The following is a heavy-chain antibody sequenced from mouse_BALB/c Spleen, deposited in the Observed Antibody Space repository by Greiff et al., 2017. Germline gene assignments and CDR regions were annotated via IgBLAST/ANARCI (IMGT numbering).Heavy chain of an antibody. CDR3: VRDQEPTWCAY. J-gene: IGHJ3*01. CDR1: GFSLTSYD. Sequence: QVQLKQSGPGLVAPSQSLSITCTVSGFSLTSYDISWIRQPPGKGLEWLGVIWTGGGTNYNSAFMSRLSISKDNSKSQVFLKMNSLQTDDTAIYYCVRDQEPTWCAYWGQGTLVTVSA. V-gene: IGHV2-9-2*01. D-gene: IGHD3-2*02. CDR2: IWTGGGT.